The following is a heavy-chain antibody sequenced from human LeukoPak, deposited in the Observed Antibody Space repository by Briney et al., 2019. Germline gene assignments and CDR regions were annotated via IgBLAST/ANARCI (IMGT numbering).Heavy chain of an antibody. CDR2: IWYDGSNK. J-gene: IGHJ4*02. Sequence: PGGSLRLSCAASGFTFSNYGMHWVRQAPGNGLEWVAIIWYDGSNKYYADSVKGRFTISRDNAKNSLYLQMNSLRAEDTAVYYCARGLAARRRYFDYWGQGTLVTVSS. CDR1: GFTFSNYG. V-gene: IGHV3-33*01. D-gene: IGHD6-6*01. CDR3: ARGLAARRRYFDY.